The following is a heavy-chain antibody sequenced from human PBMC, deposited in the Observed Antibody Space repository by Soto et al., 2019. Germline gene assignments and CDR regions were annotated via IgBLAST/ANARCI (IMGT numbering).Heavy chain of an antibody. J-gene: IGHJ5*02. CDR1: GFSLTTYGVG. Sequence: QITLKESGPTLVKPTQTLTLTCTFSGFSLTTYGVGVGWVRQPPGEALEWLGFIYWDDDNRYSPSLKSRLTLSKDTSKNQVVLTMTNMDPVDTATYYCALRTHNSGDWNGGCFDPWGQGTLVTVSS. V-gene: IGHV2-5*02. CDR3: ALRTHNSGDWNGGCFDP. CDR2: IYWDDDN. D-gene: IGHD3-10*01.